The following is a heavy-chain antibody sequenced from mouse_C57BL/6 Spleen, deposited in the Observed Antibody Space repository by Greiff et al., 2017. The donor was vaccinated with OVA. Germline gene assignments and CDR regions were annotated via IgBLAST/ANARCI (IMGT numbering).Heavy chain of an antibody. D-gene: IGHD4-1*01. V-gene: IGHV1-7*01. Sequence: VKLMESGAELAKPGASVKLSCKASGYTFTSYWMHWVKQGPGQGLEWNGYINTSRGHTKYNQKFKDKATLTADKSSSTAYMQLSSLTYEDSAVYYCARVWDDFDFWGQGTTLTVSS. CDR1: GYTFTSYW. J-gene: IGHJ2*01. CDR2: INTSRGHT. CDR3: ARVWDDFDF.